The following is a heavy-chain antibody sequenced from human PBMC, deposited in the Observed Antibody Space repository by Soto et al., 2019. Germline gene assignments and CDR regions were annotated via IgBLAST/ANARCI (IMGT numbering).Heavy chain of an antibody. CDR1: GFTFSSYA. CDR3: AKDSLYGSGSYYFGYYYGMDV. J-gene: IGHJ6*02. V-gene: IGHV3-23*01. Sequence: SLRLSCAASGFTFSSYAMSWVRQAPGKGLEWVSTISGSAASTFYADSVRGRFSISRDNSKNTLHLQMNSLRAEDTAVYYCAKDSLYGSGSYYFGYYYGMDVWGQGTTVTVSS. CDR2: ISGSAAST. D-gene: IGHD3-10*01.